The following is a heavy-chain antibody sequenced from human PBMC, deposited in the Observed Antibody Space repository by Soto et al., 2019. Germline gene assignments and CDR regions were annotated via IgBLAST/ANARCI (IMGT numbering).Heavy chain of an antibody. J-gene: IGHJ6*02. CDR2: IRSKAYGGTT. V-gene: IGHV3-49*04. Sequence: GGSLRLSCTASGFTFGDYAMSWVRQAPGKGLEWVGFIRSKAYGGTTEYAASVKGRFTISRDDSKSIAYLQMNSLKTEDTAVYYCTFLGYYDRSGYYYGPGDYGMDVWGQGTTVTVSS. D-gene: IGHD3-22*01. CDR1: GFTFGDYA. CDR3: TFLGYYDRSGYYYGPGDYGMDV.